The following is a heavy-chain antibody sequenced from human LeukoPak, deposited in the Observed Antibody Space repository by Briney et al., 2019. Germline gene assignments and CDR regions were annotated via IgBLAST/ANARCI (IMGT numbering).Heavy chain of an antibody. J-gene: IGHJ4*02. CDR3: ARAGLNWGISY. D-gene: IGHD7-27*01. Sequence: SVKVSCKASGGTFSSYAISWVRQAPGQGLEWMGGIIPTFNTADYAQKFQGRVTITADESTSTAYMELSSLRSEDTAVYYCARAGLNWGISYWGQGTLVTVSS. V-gene: IGHV1-69*13. CDR1: GGTFSSYA. CDR2: IIPTFNTA.